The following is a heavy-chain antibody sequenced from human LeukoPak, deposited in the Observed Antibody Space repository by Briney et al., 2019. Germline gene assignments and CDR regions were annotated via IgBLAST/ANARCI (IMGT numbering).Heavy chain of an antibody. Sequence: KSKTDGGTTDYAAPVKGRFTISRDDSKNTLYLQMNSLKTEDTAVYYCTSCTGGSCYVSVYWGQGTLVTVSA. CDR3: TSCTGGSCYVSVY. D-gene: IGHD2-15*01. CDR2: KSKTDGGTT. J-gene: IGHJ4*02. V-gene: IGHV3-15*01.